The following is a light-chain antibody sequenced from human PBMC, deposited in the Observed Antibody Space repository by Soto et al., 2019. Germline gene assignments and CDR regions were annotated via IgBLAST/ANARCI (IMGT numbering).Light chain of an antibody. CDR2: GAS. J-gene: IGKJ1*01. CDR1: QSVSSSD. V-gene: IGKV3-20*01. Sequence: EIVLTQSPGTLSLSPGERATLSCRASQSVSSSDLAWYQQKPGQAPRLLIYGASSRATGIPDRFSGSGSGIDFTIIISRLEPEDFAVYYCQHYGSSRTFGQGTQVEIK. CDR3: QHYGSSRT.